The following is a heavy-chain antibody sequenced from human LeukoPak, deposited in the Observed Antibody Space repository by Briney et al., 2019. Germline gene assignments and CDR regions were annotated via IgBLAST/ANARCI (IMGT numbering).Heavy chain of an antibody. Sequence: SETLSLTCTVSGGSISSGSYYWSWIRQPAGKGLEWIGRIYTSGSTNYNPSLKSRVTISVDTSKNQFSLKLSSVTAADTAVYYCARDGGSSWYDPYYYYCMDVWGKGTTVTVSS. D-gene: IGHD6-13*01. CDR1: GGSISSGSYY. J-gene: IGHJ6*03. CDR3: ARDGGSSWYDPYYYYCMDV. CDR2: IYTSGST. V-gene: IGHV4-61*02.